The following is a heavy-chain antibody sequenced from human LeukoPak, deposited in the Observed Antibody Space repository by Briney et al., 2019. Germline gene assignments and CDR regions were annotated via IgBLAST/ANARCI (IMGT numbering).Heavy chain of an antibody. CDR3: ATLPGSGSYYDFWSGYRYYMDV. CDR1: GGTFSSYA. D-gene: IGHD3-3*01. Sequence: SVKVSCKASGGTFSSYAISWVRQAPGQGLEWMGRIIPIFGTANYAQKFQGRVTITTDESTSTAYMELSSLRSEDTAVYYCATLPGSGSYYDFWSGYRYYMDVWGKGTTVTVSS. V-gene: IGHV1-69*05. J-gene: IGHJ6*03. CDR2: IIPIFGTA.